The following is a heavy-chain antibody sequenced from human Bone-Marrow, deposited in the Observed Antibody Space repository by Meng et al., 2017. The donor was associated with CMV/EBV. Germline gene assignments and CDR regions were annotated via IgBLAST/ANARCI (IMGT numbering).Heavy chain of an antibody. CDR3: APGFRSWSGSYSS. CDR2: ITHSGST. CDR1: GAPFSGY. J-gene: IGHJ4*02. D-gene: IGHD1-26*01. V-gene: IGHV4-34*01. Sequence: QVHRQRWGAGLVEPSETLALTCGVYGAPFSGYWSWVRQPPGKGLEWIGEITHSGSTNYNVSLKSRVTISIDTSKNQFSLKLSSVTATDTAVYYCAPGFRSWSGSYSSWGQGTLVTVSS.